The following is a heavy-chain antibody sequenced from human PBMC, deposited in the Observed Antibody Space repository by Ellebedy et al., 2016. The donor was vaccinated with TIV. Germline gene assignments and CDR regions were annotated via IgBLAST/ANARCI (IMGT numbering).Heavy chain of an antibody. D-gene: IGHD3-22*01. CDR3: ARQGSSGYYGWFDP. Sequence: MPSETLSLTCTVSGGSISSGGYYWSWIRQPPGKGLEWIGSIYYSGSTYYNPSLKSRVTISVDTSKNQFSLKLSSVTAADTAVYYCARQGSSGYYGWFDPWGQGTLVTVSS. CDR2: IYYSGST. CDR1: GGSISSGGYY. V-gene: IGHV4-39*01. J-gene: IGHJ5*02.